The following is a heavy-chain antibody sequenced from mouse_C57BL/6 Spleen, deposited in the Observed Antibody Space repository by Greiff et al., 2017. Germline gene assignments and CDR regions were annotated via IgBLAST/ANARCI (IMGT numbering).Heavy chain of an antibody. Sequence: EVQRVESGAELVRPGASVKLSCTASGFNIKDDYMHWVKQRPEQGLEWIGWIDPENGDTEYASKFQGKATITADTSSNTAYLQLSSLTSEDTAVYYCTTDTTVPYYFDYWGQGTTLTVSS. CDR1: GFNIKDDY. CDR2: IDPENGDT. J-gene: IGHJ2*01. CDR3: TTDTTVPYYFDY. V-gene: IGHV14-4*01. D-gene: IGHD1-1*01.